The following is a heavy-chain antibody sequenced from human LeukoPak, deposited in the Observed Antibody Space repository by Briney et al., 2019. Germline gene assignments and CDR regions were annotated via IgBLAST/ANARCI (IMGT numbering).Heavy chain of an antibody. CDR2: IGTANER. Sequence: GGSLRLSCKVSGFSFTTYGMNWVRQAPGKGPEWLSFIGTANERSYADSVKGRFTISRDNADNSLYLQMSSLTAEDTAVYYCARDPNGNPDFDYWGQGTLVTVSS. D-gene: IGHD2-8*01. CDR3: ARDPNGNPDFDY. CDR1: GFSFTTYG. V-gene: IGHV3-48*01. J-gene: IGHJ4*02.